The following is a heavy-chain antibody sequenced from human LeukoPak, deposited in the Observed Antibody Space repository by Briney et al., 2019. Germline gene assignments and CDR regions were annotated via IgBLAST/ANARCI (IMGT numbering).Heavy chain of an antibody. D-gene: IGHD3-16*01. CDR2: VSISSGTI. CDR1: GFTFSSYS. V-gene: IGHV3-48*04. CDR3: ARAMSTFGGVRNYFDS. J-gene: IGHJ4*02. Sequence: GGSLRLSCAVSGFTFSSYSMNWVRQAPGKGLEWISFVSISSGTIYYADSVNGRFRISRDNAKSSLDLEMNSLRAEDTAVYYCARAMSTFGGVRNYFDSWGQGTLVTVSS.